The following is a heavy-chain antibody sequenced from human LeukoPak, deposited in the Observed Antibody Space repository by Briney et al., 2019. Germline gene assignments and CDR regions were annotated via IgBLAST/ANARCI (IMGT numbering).Heavy chain of an antibody. CDR2: IRNDGSNK. V-gene: IGHV3-30*02. CDR3: AKDEEVTGTNLGLILDAFDI. Sequence: GGSLRLSCVASGFTFSSNGMHWVRQAPGKGLEWVAFIRNDGSNKYYVDSVKGRFTIYRDNSKNTLYLQMNSLRAEDTAVYFCAKDEEVTGTNLGLILDAFDIWGQGTMVTVSS. J-gene: IGHJ3*02. CDR1: GFTFSSNG. D-gene: IGHD1-20*01.